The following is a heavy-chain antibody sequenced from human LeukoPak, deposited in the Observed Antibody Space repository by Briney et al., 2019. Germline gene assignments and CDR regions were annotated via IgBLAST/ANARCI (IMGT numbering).Heavy chain of an antibody. D-gene: IGHD2-15*01. V-gene: IGHV4-30-4*01. Sequence: SETLSLTCTVPGGSISSGDYYWSWIRQPPGTGLEWIGYIYYSGSTYYNPSLKSRVTISVDTSKNQFSLKLSSVTAADTAVYYCARADCSGGSCYSDPLLSFDYWGQGTLVTVSS. CDR3: ARADCSGGSCYSDPLLSFDY. J-gene: IGHJ4*02. CDR1: GGSISSGDYY. CDR2: IYYSGST.